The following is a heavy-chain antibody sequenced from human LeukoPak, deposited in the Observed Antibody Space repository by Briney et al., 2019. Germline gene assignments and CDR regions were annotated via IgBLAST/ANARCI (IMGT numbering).Heavy chain of an antibody. CDR1: GLTFSSYG. CDR3: ARPTKEGSSWYWWFDP. V-gene: IGHV3-33*01. J-gene: IGHJ5*02. CDR2: IWYDGSNK. Sequence: GGSLRLSCAASGLTFSSYGMHWVRQAPGKGLEWVAVIWYDGSNKYYADSVKGRFTISRDNSKNTLYLQMSSLRAEDTAVYYCARPTKEGSSWYWWFDPWGQGTLVTVSS. D-gene: IGHD6-13*01.